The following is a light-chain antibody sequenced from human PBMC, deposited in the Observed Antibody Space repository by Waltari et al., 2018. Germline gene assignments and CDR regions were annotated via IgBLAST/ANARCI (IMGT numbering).Light chain of an antibody. CDR2: DVS. CDR3: TSYTSSHGLV. J-gene: IGLJ1*01. CDR1: SRDVGCSNY. V-gene: IGLV2-14*03. Sequence: QSALTQPASVSGSPGQSITISCTGTSRDVGCSNYLSWYQQHPGKAPKVVIFDVSYRPSGVSNRFSASKSGNTASLTISGLQAEDEADYYCTSYTSSHGLVFGTGTKVTVL.